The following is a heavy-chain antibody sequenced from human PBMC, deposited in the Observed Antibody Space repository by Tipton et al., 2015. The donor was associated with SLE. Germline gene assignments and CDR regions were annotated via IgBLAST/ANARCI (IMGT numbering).Heavy chain of an antibody. Sequence: GLVKPSETLSLSCDVSGFSISSGHYWGWIRQPPGKGLEWIGSIYQSGNTYYNPSLKSRVSMSIDTFKNQVFLRLNSVTAADTAVYYCARHDYDDNGYYMHYFDFWGQGTLVTVSS. CDR3: ARHDYDDNGYYMHYFDF. V-gene: IGHV4-38-2*01. CDR2: IYQSGNT. J-gene: IGHJ4*02. D-gene: IGHD3-22*01. CDR1: GFSISSGHY.